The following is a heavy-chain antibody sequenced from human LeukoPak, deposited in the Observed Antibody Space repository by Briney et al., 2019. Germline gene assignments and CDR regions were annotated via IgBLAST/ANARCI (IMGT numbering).Heavy chain of an antibody. J-gene: IGHJ4*02. CDR2: ISAYNGNT. D-gene: IGHD6-19*01. CDR3: ARNSHGYSSGWLQFNFDY. CDR1: GYIFTSYG. V-gene: IGHV1-18*01. Sequence: ASVKVSCKASGYIFTSYGLSWVRQAPGQGLEWMGWISAYNGNTNYAQKLQGRVTMTTDTSTSTAYMELRSLRSDDTAVYYCARNSHGYSSGWLQFNFDYWGQGTLVTVSS.